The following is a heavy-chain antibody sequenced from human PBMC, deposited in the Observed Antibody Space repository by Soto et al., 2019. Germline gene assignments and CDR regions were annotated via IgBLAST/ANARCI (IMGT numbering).Heavy chain of an antibody. CDR3: ATGPRGYVYYHGMDV. V-gene: IGHV4-4*07. Sequence: SETLSLTCTVSGGSISSYYCSWIRQAAGKGLEWIGRIDTSGTTNYNPALKSRVTMSVDASKNQFSLNLSSVTAADTAVYYCATGPRGYVYYHGMDVWGQGTTVTVS. CDR2: IDTSGTT. D-gene: IGHD3-10*01. J-gene: IGHJ6*02. CDR1: GGSISSYY.